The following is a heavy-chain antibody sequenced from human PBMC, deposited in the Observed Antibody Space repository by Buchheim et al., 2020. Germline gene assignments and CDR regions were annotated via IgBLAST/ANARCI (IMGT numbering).Heavy chain of an antibody. Sequence: QVQLVESGGGLVKPGESLRLSCAASGFTFSDYYMSWIRQAPGKGLEWVSYISSSGSTIYYADSVKGRFTISRDNAKNSLYLQMNSLRAEDTAVYYCARSAQDYYDSSGYLIDGYFDLWGRGTL. CDR2: ISSSGSTI. CDR1: GFTFSDYY. D-gene: IGHD3-22*01. CDR3: ARSAQDYYDSSGYLIDGYFDL. V-gene: IGHV3-11*01. J-gene: IGHJ2*01.